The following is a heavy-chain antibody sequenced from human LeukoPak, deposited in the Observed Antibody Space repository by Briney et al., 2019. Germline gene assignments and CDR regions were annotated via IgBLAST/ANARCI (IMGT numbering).Heavy chain of an antibody. CDR3: ARSFVSYTMHGFDY. Sequence: SETLSLTCTVSGGSISSYYWSWIRQPPGKGLEWIGYIYYSGSTNYNPSLKSRVTISVDTSKNQFSLKLSSVTAADTAVYYCARSFVSYTMHGFDYWGQGTLVTVSS. J-gene: IGHJ4*02. V-gene: IGHV4-59*08. D-gene: IGHD2-2*02. CDR2: IYYSGST. CDR1: GGSISSYY.